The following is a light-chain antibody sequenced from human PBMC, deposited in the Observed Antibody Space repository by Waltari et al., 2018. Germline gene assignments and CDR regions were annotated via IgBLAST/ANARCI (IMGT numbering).Light chain of an antibody. Sequence: QSVLTQPPSASGTPGQRVTISCSGSSSNPGSTYVYWYQQPPGTAPKPPIYRNNQRPSGVPDRFSGSKSGTSASLAISGLRSEDEADYYCAAWDDSLSGPVFGGGTKLTVL. V-gene: IGLV1-47*01. CDR2: RNN. CDR1: SSNPGSTY. J-gene: IGLJ2*01. CDR3: AAWDDSLSGPV.